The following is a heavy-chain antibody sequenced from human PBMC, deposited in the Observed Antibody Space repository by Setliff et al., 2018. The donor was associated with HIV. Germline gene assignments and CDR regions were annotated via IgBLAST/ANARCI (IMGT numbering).Heavy chain of an antibody. D-gene: IGHD2-15*01. CDR3: SRGPIRYSSGVRWFLGVESWYSGIDY. CDR2: INDSGTT. V-gene: IGHV4-34*01. J-gene: IGHJ4*02. Sequence: SETLSLTCAVYDGSLSSYYWSWIRQSTGKGLEWIGEINDSGTTNYNPSLESRVTMLIDMSKNQLSLKLSSGTAADTAVYFCSRGPIRYSSGVRWFLGVESWYSGIDYWGQGTRVTVSS. CDR1: DGSLSSYY.